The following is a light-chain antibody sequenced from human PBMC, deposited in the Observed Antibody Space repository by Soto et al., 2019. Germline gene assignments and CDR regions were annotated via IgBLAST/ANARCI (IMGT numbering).Light chain of an antibody. J-gene: IGLJ2*01. V-gene: IGLV2-14*01. CDR1: SSDVGGYNY. CDR2: DVS. CDR3: YSYTSNTGSDA. Sequence: QSALTQPASMSGSPGQSITISCTGTSSDVGGYNYVSWYQQHPGKAPKLMIYDVSNRPSGVSNRFSGSKSGNTASLTISGLHGHHAADDACYSYTSNTGSDAFGGGTKLTVL.